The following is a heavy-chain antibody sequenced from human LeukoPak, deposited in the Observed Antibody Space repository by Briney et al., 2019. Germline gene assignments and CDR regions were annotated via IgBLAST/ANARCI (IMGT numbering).Heavy chain of an antibody. J-gene: IGHJ4*02. Sequence: PGGSLRLSCAASGFTFSSYAMHWVRQAPGKGLEYVSAISSNGGSTYYANSVKGRFTISRDNSMNTLYLQMGSLRAEDMAVYYCARQSSRYCSSTSCYIFDYWGQGTLVTVSS. CDR1: GFTFSSYA. CDR2: ISSNGGST. CDR3: ARQSSRYCSSTSCYIFDY. D-gene: IGHD2-2*02. V-gene: IGHV3-64*01.